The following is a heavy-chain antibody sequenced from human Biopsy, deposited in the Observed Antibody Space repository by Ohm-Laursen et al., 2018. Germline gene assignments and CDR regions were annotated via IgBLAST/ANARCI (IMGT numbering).Heavy chain of an antibody. Sequence: SLRLSCAASGFTFSSYAMSWVRQAPGKGLEWVSAITSSGDTTYCSDSVKGRFTISRDSSKNTLHLQMNSLRAEDTAVYYCAKDQGYYYDRSVYYYFDYWGQGTLVTVSS. CDR3: AKDQGYYYDRSVYYYFDY. V-gene: IGHV3-23*01. CDR1: GFTFSSYA. J-gene: IGHJ4*02. D-gene: IGHD3-22*01. CDR2: ITSSGDTT.